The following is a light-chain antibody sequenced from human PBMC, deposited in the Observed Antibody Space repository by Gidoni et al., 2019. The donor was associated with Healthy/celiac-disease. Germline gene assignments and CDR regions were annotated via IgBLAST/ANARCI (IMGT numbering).Light chain of an antibody. CDR1: QSVSSN. CDR2: GAS. Sequence: IVMTQSPATLSVSPGERATLSCRASQSVSSNLAWYQQQPCQAPRLLSYGASTRATGIPARLSGSGYGKAFTLTIISLQSEDCAVYYCQQYNNWPRTFGQXTKVEIK. CDR3: QQYNNWPRT. V-gene: IGKV3-15*01. J-gene: IGKJ1*01.